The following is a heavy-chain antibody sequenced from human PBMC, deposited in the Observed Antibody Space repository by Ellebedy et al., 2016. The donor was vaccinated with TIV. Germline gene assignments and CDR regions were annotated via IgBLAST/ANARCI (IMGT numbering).Heavy chain of an antibody. V-gene: IGHV3-74*01. CDR1: GFRFSSQW. D-gene: IGHD2-21*01. J-gene: IGHJ4*02. CDR3: VRVDGEL. CDR2: INVDGTNT. Sequence: GESLKISCAASGFRFSSQWMHWVRQAPGKGLEWVSRINVDGTNTGYADSVKGRFTISRDNAKSTMSLQMNSLRAEDTGVYVCVRVDGELWGQGTLVTVSS.